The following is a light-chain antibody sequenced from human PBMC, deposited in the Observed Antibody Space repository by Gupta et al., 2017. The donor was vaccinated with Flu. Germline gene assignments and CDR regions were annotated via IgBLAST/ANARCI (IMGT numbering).Light chain of an antibody. V-gene: IGKV3-20*01. CDR3: HHYYDSPRT. CDR1: QTDKNNY. J-gene: IGKJ1*01. CDR2: GAT. Sequence: ERDTLACIVSQTDKNNYLAWYQQKPGQTPRLLIYGATTRATGVPDRFSGSGSGTDFTLTIRRLEPEDLAVYYCHHYYDSPRTFGQGTKVEI.